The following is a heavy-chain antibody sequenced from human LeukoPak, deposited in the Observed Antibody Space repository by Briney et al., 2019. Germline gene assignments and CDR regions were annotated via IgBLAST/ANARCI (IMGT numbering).Heavy chain of an antibody. V-gene: IGHV3-33*03. CDR3: AKDNNGELDY. J-gene: IGHJ4*02. CDR1: GFTFSIYA. Sequence: GGSLRLSCATSGFTFSIYAMHWVRHAPGKGLEWVALLAYDGTNEYYADSVKGRFTISRDNAKNSLYLQMNSLRAEYTALYYCAKDNNGELDYWGQGTLVTVSS. CDR2: LAYDGTNE. D-gene: IGHD4-17*01.